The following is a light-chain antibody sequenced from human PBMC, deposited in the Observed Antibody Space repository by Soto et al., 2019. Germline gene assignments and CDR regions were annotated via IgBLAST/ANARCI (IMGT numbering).Light chain of an antibody. J-gene: IGKJ1*01. CDR2: DAS. CDR3: QQRSNWPPLT. Sequence: EIVLTQSPATLSLSPGERSTLSFMSSHIVSSYLACYQQKPGQAPRLLIYDASNRATGIPARFSGSGSGTDFTLTISSLEPEDFAVYYCQQRSNWPPLTFGQGTKVDIK. V-gene: IGKV3-11*01. CDR1: HIVSSY.